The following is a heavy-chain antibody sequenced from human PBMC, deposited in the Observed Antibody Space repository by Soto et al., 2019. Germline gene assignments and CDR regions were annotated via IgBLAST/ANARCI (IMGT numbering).Heavy chain of an antibody. Sequence: EVQLLESGGGLVQPGGSLRLSCGASGFTFSSYAMNWVRQAPGKGPEWVSTISGSGGNTYYADSVKGRFTISRDNSKNILYLQMSSLGAEDTAIYYCAKDRVVAATQSFDYWGQGTLVTVSS. J-gene: IGHJ4*02. V-gene: IGHV3-23*01. CDR1: GFTFSSYA. CDR2: ISGSGGNT. D-gene: IGHD2-15*01. CDR3: AKDRVVAATQSFDY.